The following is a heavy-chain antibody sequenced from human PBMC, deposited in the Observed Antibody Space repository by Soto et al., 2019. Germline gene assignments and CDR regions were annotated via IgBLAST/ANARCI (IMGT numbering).Heavy chain of an antibody. D-gene: IGHD3-10*01. CDR3: ARGFNIYYYDSESSSRNWFDP. J-gene: IGHJ5*02. V-gene: IGHV4-31*02. CDR1: GDSISSVFYY. CDR2: IYYRGAT. Sequence: SDTLSLTWTVSGDSISSVFYYWNWIRQHPGRGLEWIGYIYYRGATHYNPSLKSRLTISVDASKDQFSLNLRSVTAADTAVYFCARGFNIYYYDSESSSRNWFDPWGQGTLVTVSS.